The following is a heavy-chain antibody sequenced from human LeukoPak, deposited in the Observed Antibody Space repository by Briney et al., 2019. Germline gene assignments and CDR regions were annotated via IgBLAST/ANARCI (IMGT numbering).Heavy chain of an antibody. J-gene: IGHJ4*02. Sequence: GGSLRLSCAASGFTFDDYAMHWVRQAPGKGLEWVSGISWNSGSIGYADSVKGRFTISRDNAKNSLYLQMNSLRAEDTALYYCAKVLRGSGIFDYWGQGTQVTVSS. CDR2: ISWNSGSI. D-gene: IGHD3-10*01. CDR1: GFTFDDYA. CDR3: AKVLRGSGIFDY. V-gene: IGHV3-9*01.